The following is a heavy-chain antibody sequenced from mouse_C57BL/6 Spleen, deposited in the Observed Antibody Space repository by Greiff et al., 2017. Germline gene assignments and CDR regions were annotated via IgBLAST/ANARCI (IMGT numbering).Heavy chain of an antibody. D-gene: IGHD2-5*01. CDR1: GFTFSSYA. CDR3: ARAAYYSNFGAY. J-gene: IGHJ3*01. V-gene: IGHV5-4*01. CDR2: ISDGGSYT. Sequence: DVQLVESGGGLVKPGGSLKLSCAASGFTFSSYAMSWVRQTPEKRLEWVATISDGGSYTYYPDNVKGRFTISRDNAKNNLYLQMSHLKSEDTAMYYCARAAYYSNFGAYWGQGTLVTVSA.